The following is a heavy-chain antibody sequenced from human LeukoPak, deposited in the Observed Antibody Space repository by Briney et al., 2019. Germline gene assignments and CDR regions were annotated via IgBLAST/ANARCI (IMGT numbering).Heavy chain of an antibody. CDR3: ARERVTTTAFDI. D-gene: IGHD5-12*01. CDR1: GFTLGTYN. CDR2: ITSSSTY. V-gene: IGHV3-21*01. J-gene: IGHJ3*02. Sequence: GSLRLSCAASGFTLGTYNTHWVRQAPGKGLEWVSSITSSSTYYADSVKGRFTISRDNAKNSLDLQMNSLRAEDTAVYYCARERVTTTAFDIWGQGTMVTVSS.